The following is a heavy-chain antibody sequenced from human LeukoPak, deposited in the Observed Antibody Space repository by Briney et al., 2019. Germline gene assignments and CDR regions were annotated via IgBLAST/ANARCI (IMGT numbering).Heavy chain of an antibody. V-gene: IGHV3-30*02. CDR3: AKDRVVGYYGSGSYYNEDYFGY. CDR2: IRYDGSNK. CDR1: GFTFSSYG. J-gene: IGHJ4*02. D-gene: IGHD3-10*01. Sequence: GSLRLSCAASGFTFSSYGMHWVRQAPGKGLEWVAFIRYDGSNKYYADSVKGRFTISRDNSKNTLYLQMNSLRAEDTAVYYCAKDRVVGYYGSGSYYNEDYFGYWGQGTLVTVSS.